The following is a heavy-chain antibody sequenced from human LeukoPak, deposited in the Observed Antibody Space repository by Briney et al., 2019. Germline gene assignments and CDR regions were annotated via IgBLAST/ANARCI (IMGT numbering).Heavy chain of an antibody. D-gene: IGHD3-16*01. J-gene: IGHJ5*02. CDR2: IYYSGST. Sequence: SETLSLTCSVPGGSIRIYYSTWIRQPPGKGLEWIGYIYYSGSTNYNPSLKSRVTVSVDTSTNQFSLKLSSVTAADTAVYYCARVGAGRNWFDPWGQGTLVTVSS. CDR1: GGSIRIYY. V-gene: IGHV4-59*01. CDR3: ARVGAGRNWFDP.